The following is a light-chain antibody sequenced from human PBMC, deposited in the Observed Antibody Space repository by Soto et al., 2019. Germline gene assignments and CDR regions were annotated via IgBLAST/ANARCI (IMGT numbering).Light chain of an antibody. Sequence: QSVLTQPPSASGTPGQSVIISCSGSNSNIGSNTVNWYHQFPGTAPKLLIYSNNHRPSGVPDRFSGSKSGTSASLAISGLQSEDEADYYCAAWDDSLNGVLFGGGTKVTVL. CDR3: AAWDDSLNGVL. V-gene: IGLV1-44*01. CDR1: NSNIGSNT. CDR2: SNN. J-gene: IGLJ2*01.